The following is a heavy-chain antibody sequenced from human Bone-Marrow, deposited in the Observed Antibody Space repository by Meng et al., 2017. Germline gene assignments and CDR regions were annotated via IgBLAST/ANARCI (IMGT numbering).Heavy chain of an antibody. J-gene: IGHJ4*02. V-gene: IGHV4-34*01. CDR2: INHSGRT. CDR3: ARGPTTMAHDFDY. D-gene: IGHD4-11*01. Sequence: QVHLQQWGAGRLNPSETLSLTCVISGGSFRDYYWSWIRQPPGKGLEWIGEINHSGRTNYNPSLESRATIPVDTSQNNLSLKLSSVTAADSAVYYCARGPTTMAHDFDYWGQGTLVTVSS. CDR1: GGSFRDYY.